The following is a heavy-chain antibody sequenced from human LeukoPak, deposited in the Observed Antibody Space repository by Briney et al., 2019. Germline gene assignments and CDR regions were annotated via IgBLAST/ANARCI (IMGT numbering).Heavy chain of an antibody. Sequence: SETLSLTCTVSGGSISSGNDYWSWIRQPPGKGLEWIGYIYYSGSTNYNPSLKSRVTISVDTSKNQFSLKLSSVTAADTAVYYCARTTYDSSGYYYELSAFDIWGQGTMVTVSS. D-gene: IGHD3-22*01. CDR2: IYYSGST. J-gene: IGHJ3*02. CDR3: ARTTYDSSGYYYELSAFDI. V-gene: IGHV4-61*01. CDR1: GGSISSGNDY.